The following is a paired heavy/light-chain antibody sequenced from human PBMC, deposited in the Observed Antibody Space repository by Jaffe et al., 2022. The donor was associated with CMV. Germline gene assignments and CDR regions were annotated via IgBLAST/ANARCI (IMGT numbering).Heavy chain of an antibody. J-gene: IGHJ4*02. D-gene: IGHD3-22*01. CDR3: TTYSSGYYYGDY. CDR2: IKNKADGGAI. V-gene: IGHV3-15*01. Sequence: EVQLVESGGGLVKPGGSLRLSCAASGFPFTNAHMSWVRQAPGKGLEWVGRIKNKADGGAIDYAAPVKGRFTISRDDSKNTLYVQMNSLKSEDTAVYYCTTYSSGYYYGDYWGQGTLVTVSS. CDR1: GFPFTNAH.
Light chain of an antibody. J-gene: IGLJ2*01. CDR1: TGAVTSGHY. Sequence: QAVVTQEPSLTVSPGGTVTLTCGSSTGAVTSGHYPYWFQQKPGQAPRTLIYETSNKYSWTPARFSGSLRGGKAALTLSGAQPEDEADYYCLLSYTGDLVVFGGGTKLTVL. CDR2: ETS. CDR3: LLSYTGDLVV. V-gene: IGLV7-46*01.